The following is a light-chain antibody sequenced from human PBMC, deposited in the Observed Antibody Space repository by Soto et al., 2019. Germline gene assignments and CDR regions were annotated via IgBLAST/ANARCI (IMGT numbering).Light chain of an antibody. Sequence: EIVLTQSPGTLSLSPGERATLSCRASQSVSSSYLAWYQQKPGQAPRLLIYEASSRATGIPDRFSGSGSGTDFTLTISRLEPEDSAVYYCQQYGSSPRTFGQGTKVEIK. V-gene: IGKV3-20*01. J-gene: IGKJ1*01. CDR2: EAS. CDR3: QQYGSSPRT. CDR1: QSVSSSY.